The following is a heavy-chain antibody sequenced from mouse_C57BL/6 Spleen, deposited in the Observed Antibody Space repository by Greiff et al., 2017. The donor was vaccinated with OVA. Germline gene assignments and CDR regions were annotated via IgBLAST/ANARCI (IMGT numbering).Heavy chain of an antibody. Sequence: VQLQQSGAELVRPGASVKLSCTASGFNIKDDYMHWVKQRPEQGLEWIGWIDPENGDTEYASKFQGKAPITADTSSNTAYLQLSSLTSEDTAVYYCTTWNYYGSSSPFAYWGQGTLVTVSA. D-gene: IGHD1-1*01. CDR3: TTWNYYGSSSPFAY. J-gene: IGHJ3*01. V-gene: IGHV14-4*01. CDR2: IDPENGDT. CDR1: GFNIKDDY.